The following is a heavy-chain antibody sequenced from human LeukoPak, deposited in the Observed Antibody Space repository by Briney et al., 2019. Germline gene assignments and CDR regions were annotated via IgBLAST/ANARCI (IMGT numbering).Heavy chain of an antibody. CDR2: INPSGGST. D-gene: IGHD3-22*01. CDR1: GYTFTSYY. Sequence: ASVKVSCKASGYTFTSYYMHWVRQAPGQGLEWMGIINPSGGSTSYAQKFQGRVTMTRDTSTGTVYMELSSLRSEDTAVYYCARESRSGYSVYWGQGTLVTVSS. V-gene: IGHV1-46*01. J-gene: IGHJ4*02. CDR3: ARESRSGYSVY.